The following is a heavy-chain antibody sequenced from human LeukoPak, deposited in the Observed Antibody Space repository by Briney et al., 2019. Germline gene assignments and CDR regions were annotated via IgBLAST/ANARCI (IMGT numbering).Heavy chain of an antibody. CDR3: ARGLVTHVGLWNY. Sequence: SETLSLTCAAYGGSLSGYYWSWIRQPPGKGLEWIGGITHSGSTNYNPSLKSRVTISVDTSKNQFSLKLSSVTAADTAVYYCARGLVTHVGLWNYWGQGTLVTVSS. CDR1: GGSLSGYY. D-gene: IGHD2-21*02. CDR2: ITHSGST. V-gene: IGHV4-34*01. J-gene: IGHJ4*02.